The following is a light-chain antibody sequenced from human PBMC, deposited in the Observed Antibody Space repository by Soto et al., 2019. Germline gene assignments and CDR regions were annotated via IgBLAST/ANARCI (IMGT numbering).Light chain of an antibody. V-gene: IGKV3-15*01. Sequence: DIVLTQSPGPLSLSPGERATLSCRASQSVTNNYLAWYQQKPGQAPRLLIYGSSTRATGVPPRFSGSASGTEFTLTISSLQSEDFGVYYCQQYNDWPRTFGQGTRLEIK. J-gene: IGKJ5*01. CDR3: QQYNDWPRT. CDR2: GSS. CDR1: QSVTNN.